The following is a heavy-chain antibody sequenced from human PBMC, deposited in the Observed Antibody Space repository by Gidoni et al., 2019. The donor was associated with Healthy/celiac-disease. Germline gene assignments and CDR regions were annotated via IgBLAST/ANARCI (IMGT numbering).Heavy chain of an antibody. V-gene: IGHV3-53*01. CDR3: ARSVGHPIDDAFDI. Sequence: EMQLVESGGGLIQPGGSLRLSCAASGFPVSSNYMSWVRQAPGKGLEWVSVIYSGGSTYYADSVKGRFTISRDNSKNTLYLQMNSLRAEDTAVYYCARSVGHPIDDAFDIWGQGTMVTVSS. CDR1: GFPVSSNY. J-gene: IGHJ3*02. CDR2: IYSGGST.